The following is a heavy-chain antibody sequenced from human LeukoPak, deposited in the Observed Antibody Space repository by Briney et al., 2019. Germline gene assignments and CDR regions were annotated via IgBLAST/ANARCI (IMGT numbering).Heavy chain of an antibody. CDR1: GGSISSSSYY. V-gene: IGHV4-39*01. CDR3: GSRSGRDAFDI. D-gene: IGHD3-10*01. Sequence: PSETLSLTCTVSGGSISSSSYYWGWIRQPPGKGLEWIGSIYYSGSTYYNPSLKSRVTISVDTSKNQFSLKLSSVTAADTAVYYCGSRSGRDAFDIWGQGTMVTVSS. J-gene: IGHJ3*02. CDR2: IYYSGST.